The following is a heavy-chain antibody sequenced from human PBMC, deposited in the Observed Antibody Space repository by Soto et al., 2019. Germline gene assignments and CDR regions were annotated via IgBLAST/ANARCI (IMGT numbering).Heavy chain of an antibody. J-gene: IGHJ4*02. Sequence: GGSLRLSCSASGFTFSSYAMHWVRQAPGKGLEYVSAISSKGGSTYYADSVKGRFTISRDNSKNTLYLQMSSLRAEDTAVYYCVKVLGSDTGYSSGWYPFDYWGQGTLVTVSS. CDR2: ISSKGGST. CDR3: VKVLGSDTGYSSGWYPFDY. D-gene: IGHD6-19*01. V-gene: IGHV3-64D*06. CDR1: GFTFSSYA.